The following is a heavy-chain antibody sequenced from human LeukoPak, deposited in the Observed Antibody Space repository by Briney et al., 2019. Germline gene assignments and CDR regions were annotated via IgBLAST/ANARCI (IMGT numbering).Heavy chain of an antibody. CDR3: ARFDYGDPYYFDY. CDR2: IIPILGIA. V-gene: IGHV1-69*04. Sequence: SVKVSCKASGYTFTSYDINWVRQATGQGLEWMGRIIPILGIANYAQKFQGRVTITADKSTSTAYMELSSLRSEDTAVYYCARFDYGDPYYFDYWGQGTLVTVSS. CDR1: GYTFTSYD. D-gene: IGHD4-17*01. J-gene: IGHJ4*02.